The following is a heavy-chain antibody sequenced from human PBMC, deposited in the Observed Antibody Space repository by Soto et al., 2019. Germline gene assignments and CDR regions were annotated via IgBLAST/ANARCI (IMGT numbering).Heavy chain of an antibody. CDR2: IIPIFGTA. CDR1: GGTSSSYA. J-gene: IGHJ6*02. CDR3: AGPYYYGMDV. V-gene: IGHV1-69*13. Sequence: GASVKVSCKASGGTSSSYAISWVRQAPGQGLEWMGGIIPIFGTANYAQKFQGRVTITADESTSTAYMELSSLRSEDTAVYYCAGPYYYGMDVWGQGTTVTVSS.